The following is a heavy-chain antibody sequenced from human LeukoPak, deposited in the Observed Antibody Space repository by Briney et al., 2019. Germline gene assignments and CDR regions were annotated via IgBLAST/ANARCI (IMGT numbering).Heavy chain of an antibody. D-gene: IGHD2-2*02. CDR1: RFTFSSYA. CDR3: AKEYCSRTSCYTPLFDY. Sequence: GGSLRLSCAASRFTFSSYAMHWVRQAPGKGLEWVAVISYDGSKKYYADSVRGRFTISRDNSKNTLYLQMNSLRAEDTAVYYCAKEYCSRTSCYTPLFDYWGQGTLVTVSS. CDR2: ISYDGSKK. J-gene: IGHJ4*02. V-gene: IGHV3-30-3*01.